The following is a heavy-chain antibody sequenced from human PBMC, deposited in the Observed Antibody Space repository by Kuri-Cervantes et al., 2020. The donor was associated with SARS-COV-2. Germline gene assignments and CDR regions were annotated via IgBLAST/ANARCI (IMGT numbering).Heavy chain of an antibody. CDR2: IYYSGST. CDR1: GGSISSSSYY. D-gene: IGHD6-6*01. V-gene: IGHV4-39*01. Sequence: SETLSLTCTVSGGSISSSSYYWGWIRQPPGKGLEWIGSIYYSGSTYYNPSLKSRVTISVDTSKNQFSLKLSSVTAADTAVYYCARGAIAAPTAGGMDVWGQGNTVHGAS. CDR3: ARGAIAAPTAGGMDV. J-gene: IGHJ6*01.